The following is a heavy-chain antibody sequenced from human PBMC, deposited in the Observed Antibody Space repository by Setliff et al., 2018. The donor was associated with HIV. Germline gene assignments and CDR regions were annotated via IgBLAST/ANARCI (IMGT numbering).Heavy chain of an antibody. CDR1: GGSVSSGSYY. CDR2: IYTSGST. Sequence: SETLSLTCTVSGGSVSSGSYYWSWIRQPAGKGLQWIGRIYTSGSTNYNASLKSRVTISVDTSKNQFSLKLRSVTAADTAVYYCARVVWMAAAGTIDYYYYGMDIWGQGTTVTVSS. J-gene: IGHJ6*02. D-gene: IGHD6-13*01. CDR3: ARVVWMAAAGTIDYYYYGMDI. V-gene: IGHV4-61*02.